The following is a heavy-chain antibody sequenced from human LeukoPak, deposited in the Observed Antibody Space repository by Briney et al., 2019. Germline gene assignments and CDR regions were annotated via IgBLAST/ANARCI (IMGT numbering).Heavy chain of an antibody. CDR1: GVTLNYNY. CDR3: ARVKVGISYWFDP. CDR2: MDGGGST. Sequence: GRTLSLSCTASGVTLNYNYMSWVRQAPGKGLGWGSVMDGGGSTYYTDSVKGRFTISRDDSNNKVDLQTNSLRVEDTAGYYCARVKVGISYWFDPWGQGTLVTVSS. V-gene: IGHV3-66*01. J-gene: IGHJ5*02. D-gene: IGHD3-22*01.